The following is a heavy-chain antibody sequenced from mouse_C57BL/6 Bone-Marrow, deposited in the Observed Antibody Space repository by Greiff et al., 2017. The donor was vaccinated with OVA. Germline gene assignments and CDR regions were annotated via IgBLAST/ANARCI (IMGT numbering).Heavy chain of an antibody. CDR1: GYTFTSYW. Sequence: QVQLQQSGAELVMPGASVKLSCKASGYTFTSYWMHWVQQRPGQGLEWIGEIDPSDSYTNYNQKFKGKSTLTVDKSSSTAYMQLSSLTSEDSAVYYCARGTYYSNAYWGQGTLVTVSA. J-gene: IGHJ3*01. D-gene: IGHD2-5*01. CDR2: IDPSDSYT. CDR3: ARGTYYSNAY. V-gene: IGHV1-69*01.